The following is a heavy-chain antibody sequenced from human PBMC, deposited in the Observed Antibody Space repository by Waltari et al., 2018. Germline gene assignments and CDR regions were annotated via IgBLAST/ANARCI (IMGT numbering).Heavy chain of an antibody. CDR1: GCSISSSSYY. Sequence: QLQLQESGPGLVKPSETLSLTCTVSGCSISSSSYYWGWIRQPPGKGLEWIGSIYYSGSTYYNPSLKSRVTISVDTSKNQFSLKLSSVTAADTAVYYCASGFGVVISVDYWGQGTLVTVSS. V-gene: IGHV4-39*07. CDR2: IYYSGST. CDR3: ASGFGVVISVDY. D-gene: IGHD3-3*01. J-gene: IGHJ4*02.